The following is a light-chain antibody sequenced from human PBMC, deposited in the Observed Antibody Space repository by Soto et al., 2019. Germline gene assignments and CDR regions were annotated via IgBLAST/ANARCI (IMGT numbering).Light chain of an antibody. V-gene: IGLV2-14*01. CDR1: SSDVGGYNY. CDR3: NSYTSKSTGV. J-gene: IGLJ1*01. Sequence: QSVLTQPASESGSPGQSITISCTGTSSDVGGYNYVSWYQQHPGKAPKLIIYEVSNRPSGVSNRFSGSKSGNTASLTISGLQAEDEADYYCNSYTSKSTGVFGTGTKLTVL. CDR2: EVS.